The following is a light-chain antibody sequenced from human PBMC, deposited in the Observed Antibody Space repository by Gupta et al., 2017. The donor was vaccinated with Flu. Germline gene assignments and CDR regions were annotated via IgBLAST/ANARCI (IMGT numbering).Light chain of an antibody. V-gene: IGKV1-5*03. J-gene: IGKJ1*01. CDR2: KAS. CDR3: QQDNSDPLT. Sequence: DIQMTQSPSTLSASVGDRVTITCRASQSISSWLAWYQQKPGKAPKLLIYKASSLESGVPSRFSGSGSGTEFTLTISSLQPDDVATYYCQQDNSDPLTFGQGTKVEIK. CDR1: QSISSW.